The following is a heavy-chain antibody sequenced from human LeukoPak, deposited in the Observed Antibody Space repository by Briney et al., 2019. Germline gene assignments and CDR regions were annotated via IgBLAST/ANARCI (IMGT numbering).Heavy chain of an antibody. CDR1: GYTFTSYG. CDR2: ISAYNGNT. Sequence: GASVKVSCKASGYTFTSYGISWVRQAPGQGLEWMGWISAYNGNTNYAQKLQGRVTMTTDTSTSTAYMELRSLRSDDTAVYYCARDHDLVAVAGTGKIDYWGEGTLVTVSS. V-gene: IGHV1-18*01. CDR3: ARDHDLVAVAGTGKIDY. J-gene: IGHJ4*02. D-gene: IGHD6-19*01.